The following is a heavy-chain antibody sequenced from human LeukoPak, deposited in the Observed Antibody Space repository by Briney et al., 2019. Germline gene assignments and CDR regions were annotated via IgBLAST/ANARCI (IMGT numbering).Heavy chain of an antibody. CDR3: ARAGGYYDSSGYYGTFDY. V-gene: IGHV4-61*02. CDR2: IYTSGST. CDR1: GGSISSGSYY. Sequence: KASETLSLTCTVSGGSISSGSYYWSWIRQPAGKGLEWIGRIYTSGSTNYNPSLKSRVTISVDTSKNQFSLKLSSVTAADTAVYYCARAGGYYDSSGYYGTFDYWGQGTLVTVS. D-gene: IGHD3-22*01. J-gene: IGHJ4*02.